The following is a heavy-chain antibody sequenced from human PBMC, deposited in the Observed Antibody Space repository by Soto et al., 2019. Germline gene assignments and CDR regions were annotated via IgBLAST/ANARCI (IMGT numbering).Heavy chain of an antibody. CDR3: ARDEYEAAYFDY. CDR2: IKQDGSEK. J-gene: IGHJ4*02. V-gene: IGHV3-7*01. Sequence: SLRLSCAASGFIFSSYWMSWVRQAPGKGLEWVANIKQDGSEKYYVDSVKGRFTISRDNAKNSLYLQMNSLRAEDTAVYYCARDEYEAAYFDYWGQGTLVTVSS. CDR1: GFIFSSYW. D-gene: IGHD6-13*01.